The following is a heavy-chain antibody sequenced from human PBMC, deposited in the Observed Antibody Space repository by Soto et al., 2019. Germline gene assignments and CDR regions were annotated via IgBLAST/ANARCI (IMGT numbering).Heavy chain of an antibody. CDR2: ISSSSSTI. Sequence: GGSLRLSCAASGFTFSSYSMNWVRQAPGKGLEWVSYISSSSSTIYYADSVKGRFTISRDNAKNSLYLQMNSLRAEDTAVYYCARDNYDYIWGSYSSAFDIWGQGTMVTVSS. V-gene: IGHV3-48*01. CDR3: ARDNYDYIWGSYSSAFDI. J-gene: IGHJ3*02. D-gene: IGHD3-16*01. CDR1: GFTFSSYS.